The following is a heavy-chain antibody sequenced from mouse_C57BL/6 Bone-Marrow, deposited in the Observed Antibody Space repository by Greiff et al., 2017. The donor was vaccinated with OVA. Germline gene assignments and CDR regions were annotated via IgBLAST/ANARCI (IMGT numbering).Heavy chain of an antibody. CDR3: EGFFITGFAY. J-gene: IGHJ3*01. CDR2: IYPGDGDT. CDR1: GYAFSSSW. D-gene: IGHD1-1*01. V-gene: IGHV1-82*01. Sequence: VQLQQSGPELVKPGASVKISCKASGYAFSSSWMNWVKQRPGKGLEWIGRIYPGDGDTNYNGKFKGKATLTADKSSSAAYMLLGNLTSDDSAVYFCEGFFITGFAYWGQGTLVTVSA.